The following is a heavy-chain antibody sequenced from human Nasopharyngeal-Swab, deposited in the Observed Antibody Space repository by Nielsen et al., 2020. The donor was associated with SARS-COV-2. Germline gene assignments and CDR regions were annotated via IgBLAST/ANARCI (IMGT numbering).Heavy chain of an antibody. Sequence: GESLKISCAASGFTFSSYAMHWVRQAPGKGLEWVAVISYDGSNKYYADSVKGRFTISRDNSKNTLYLQMNSLRAEDTAVYYCARDKFVDCGMDVWGQGTTVTVSS. CDR2: ISYDGSNK. V-gene: IGHV3-30*04. CDR1: GFTFSSYA. CDR3: ARDKFVDCGMDV. J-gene: IGHJ6*02.